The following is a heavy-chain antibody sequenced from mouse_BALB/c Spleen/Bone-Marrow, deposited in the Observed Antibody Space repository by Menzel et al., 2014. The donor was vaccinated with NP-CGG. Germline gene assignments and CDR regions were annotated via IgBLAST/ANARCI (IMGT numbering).Heavy chain of an antibody. D-gene: IGHD2-4*01. CDR2: IWSDGST. Sequence: VQVVESGPGLVAPSQRLSITCTISGFSLTSYGVHWVRQPPGKGLEWLVVIWSDGSTTYNSALKSRLSISKDNSKSQVFLKMNSLQTDDTAMYYCARSPSTMITGGFAYWGQGTLATVSA. V-gene: IGHV2-6-1*01. J-gene: IGHJ3*01. CDR3: ARSPSTMITGGFAY. CDR1: GFSLTSYG.